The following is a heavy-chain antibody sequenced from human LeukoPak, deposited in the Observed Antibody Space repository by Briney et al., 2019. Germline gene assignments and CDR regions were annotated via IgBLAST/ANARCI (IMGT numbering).Heavy chain of an antibody. CDR3: AQGYYDFWSGYSHHYYYMDV. J-gene: IGHJ6*03. Sequence: SVKVSCKASGGTFSSYAISWVRQAPGQGLEWMGRVIPIFGTANYAQKFQGRVTITTDESTSTAYMELSSLRSEDTAVYYCAQGYYDFWSGYSHHYYYMDVWGKGTTVTVSS. CDR1: GGTFSSYA. D-gene: IGHD3-3*01. V-gene: IGHV1-69*05. CDR2: VIPIFGTA.